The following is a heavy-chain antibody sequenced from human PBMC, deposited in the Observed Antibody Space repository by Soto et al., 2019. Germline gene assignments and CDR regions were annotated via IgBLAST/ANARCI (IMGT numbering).Heavy chain of an antibody. CDR2: ISGSGGST. J-gene: IGHJ6*02. D-gene: IGHD3-3*01. Sequence: PGGSLRLSCAASGFTFSSYAMSWVRQSPGKGLEWVSAISGSGGSTYYADSVKGRFTISRDNSKNTLYLQMNSLRAEDTAVYYCAKSVLRFLEGFYLGLGMDVWGQGTTVTVSS. V-gene: IGHV3-23*01. CDR1: GFTFSSYA. CDR3: AKSVLRFLEGFYLGLGMDV.